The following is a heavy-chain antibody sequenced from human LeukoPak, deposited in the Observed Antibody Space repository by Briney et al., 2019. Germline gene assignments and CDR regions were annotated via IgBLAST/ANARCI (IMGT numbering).Heavy chain of an antibody. CDR2: INHSGST. D-gene: IGHD1-26*01. CDR3: ARLPGATYSYDYIMDV. V-gene: IGHV4-34*01. J-gene: IGHJ6*03. CDR1: GFTFSSYE. Sequence: GSLRLSCAASGFTFSSYEMNWVRQPPGKGLEWIGEINHSGSTNYNVSLKSRVAMSVDTSKNQFSLNLNSVTAADTAPYYCARLPGATYSYDYIMDVWGKGTTVTVSS.